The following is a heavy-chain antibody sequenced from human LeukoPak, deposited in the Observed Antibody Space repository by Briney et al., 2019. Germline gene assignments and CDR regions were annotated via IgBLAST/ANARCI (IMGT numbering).Heavy chain of an antibody. CDR3: AREQRITMIVVVIGGINWFDP. CDR2: IYYSGST. D-gene: IGHD3-22*01. J-gene: IGHJ5*02. Sequence: SETLSLTCTVSGGSISSSSYYWGWIRQPPGKGLEWIGSIYYSGSTYYNPSLKSRVTISVDTSKNQFSLKLSSVTAADTAVYYCAREQRITMIVVVIGGINWFDPWGQGTLVTVSS. CDR1: GGSISSSSYY. V-gene: IGHV4-39*07.